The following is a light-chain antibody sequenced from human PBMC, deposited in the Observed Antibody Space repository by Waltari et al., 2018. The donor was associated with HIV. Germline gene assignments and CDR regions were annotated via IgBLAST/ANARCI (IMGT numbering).Light chain of an antibody. CDR1: SGHSNYA. CDR3: QTWGAGFWV. Sequence: QLVVTQSPSASASLGASVKLTCTLSSGHSNYAIAWQQQQPEKGPRFLMKVNSDGSHNKGDGIPDRFSGSSSGAERYLTISSLQSEDEADYYCQTWGAGFWVFGGGTKLTV. V-gene: IGLV4-69*01. CDR2: VNSDGSH. J-gene: IGLJ3*02.